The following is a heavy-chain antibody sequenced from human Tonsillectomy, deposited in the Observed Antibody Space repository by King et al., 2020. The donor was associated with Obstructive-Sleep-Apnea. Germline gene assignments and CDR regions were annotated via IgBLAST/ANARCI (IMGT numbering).Heavy chain of an antibody. Sequence: VQLVESGGGLVKPGGSLRLSCAASGFTFSNAWMSWVRQAPGKGLEWVGRIKSKTDGGTTDYAAPVKGRFTISRDDSKNTLYLQMNSLKTEDTAVYYCTTSYYDILTGYWIDYWGQGTLVTVSS. CDR3: TTSYYDILTGYWIDY. D-gene: IGHD3-9*01. CDR1: GFTFSNAW. CDR2: IKSKTDGGTT. V-gene: IGHV3-15*01. J-gene: IGHJ4*02.